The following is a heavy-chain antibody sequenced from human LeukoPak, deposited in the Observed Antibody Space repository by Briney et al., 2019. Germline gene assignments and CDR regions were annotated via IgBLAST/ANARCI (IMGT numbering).Heavy chain of an antibody. Sequence: SETLSLTCTVSGGSMSNYYWSWIRQPAGKGLEWIGRIYSSGSTTYNPSLKSRVTMLVDTSKNQFSLKLNSVSAADTAVYYCARDEPGDSFDIWGQGTMVTVSS. CDR1: GGSMSNYY. J-gene: IGHJ3*02. CDR3: ARDEPGDSFDI. V-gene: IGHV4-4*07. CDR2: IYSSGST. D-gene: IGHD1-14*01.